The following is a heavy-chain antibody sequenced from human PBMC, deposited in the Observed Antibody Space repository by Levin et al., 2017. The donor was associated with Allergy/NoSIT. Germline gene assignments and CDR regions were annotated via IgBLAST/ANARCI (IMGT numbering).Heavy chain of an antibody. Sequence: GESLKISCAASGFTVSSNYMSWVRQAPGKGLEWVSVIYSGGSTYYADSVKGRFTISRDNSKNTLYLQMNSLRAEDTAVYYCASSFHRYSDYYYYYMDVWGKGTTVTVSS. D-gene: IGHD3-9*01. CDR2: IYSGGST. J-gene: IGHJ6*03. CDR1: GFTVSSNY. V-gene: IGHV3-66*01. CDR3: ASSFHRYSDYYYYYMDV.